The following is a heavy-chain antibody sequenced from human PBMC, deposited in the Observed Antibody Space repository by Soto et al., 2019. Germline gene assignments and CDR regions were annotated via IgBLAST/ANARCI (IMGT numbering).Heavy chain of an antibody. J-gene: IGHJ4*02. CDR3: AKGRGGSGSLTPRVDF. CDR2: ISGGGDTT. V-gene: IGHV3-23*01. D-gene: IGHD3-10*01. Sequence: EVQLLESGGGLVQPGGSLRLSCAASGFTFNNYAMTWVRQAPGKGREWVSAISGGGDTTSYADSVTGRVTVSRDGSKNTLYLQMSSLTAEDTALYYCAKGRGGSGSLTPRVDFWGQGTLVTVSS. CDR1: GFTFNNYA.